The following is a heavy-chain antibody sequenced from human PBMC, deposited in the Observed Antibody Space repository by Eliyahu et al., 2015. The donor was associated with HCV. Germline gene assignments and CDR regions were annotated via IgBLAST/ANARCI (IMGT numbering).Heavy chain of an antibody. CDR2: ISGGGDAT. CDR3: AVYDTSGSLLGY. V-gene: IGHV3-23*04. CDR1: GFTFSSYA. Sequence: EVQLVESGGGLAQPGGSLRLSCAASGFTFSSYAISWVRQAPGKGLEWVSAISGGGDATYYADSVKGRFTISRDNSKNTVHLQMKSLRVEDTAVYYCAVYDTSGSLLGYWGQGTLVTVSS. D-gene: IGHD3-22*01. J-gene: IGHJ4*02.